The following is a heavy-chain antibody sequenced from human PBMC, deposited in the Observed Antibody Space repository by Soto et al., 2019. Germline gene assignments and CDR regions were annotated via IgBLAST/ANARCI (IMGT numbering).Heavy chain of an antibody. J-gene: IGHJ5*02. CDR2: FYSSGII. CDR1: VYSISAGGYY. D-gene: IGHD6-19*01. V-gene: IGHV4-31*03. Sequence: LQESGPGLVKPSQTLSLTCFVSVYSISAGGYYWSWIRHHPGKGLEWIGSFYSSGIIIYNPAFRSRVSISGDTSSKQFSMSLTSVTAADTARYYCARMYSSGSGWFHPWGQGTLVTVSS. CDR3: ARMYSSGSGWFHP.